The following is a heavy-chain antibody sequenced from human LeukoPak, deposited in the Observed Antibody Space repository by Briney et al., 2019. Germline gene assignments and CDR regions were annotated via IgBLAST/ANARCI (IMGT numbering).Heavy chain of an antibody. CDR2: IYGGGST. CDR1: GLTFSSFA. Sequence: GGSLRLSCAASGLTFSSFAMSWVRQAPGKGLEWVSVIYGGGSTYYADTVKGRFTISRDNSNNALYLQMNSLRAEDTAVYFCASRNVDSSGYPFDYWGQGALVTVSS. J-gene: IGHJ4*02. V-gene: IGHV3-66*01. D-gene: IGHD3-22*01. CDR3: ASRNVDSSGYPFDY.